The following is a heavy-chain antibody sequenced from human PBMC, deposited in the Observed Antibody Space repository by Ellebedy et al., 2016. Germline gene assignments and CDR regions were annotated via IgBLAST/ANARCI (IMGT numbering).Heavy chain of an antibody. CDR1: GGTFSSYA. V-gene: IGHV1-2*02. J-gene: IGHJ4*02. D-gene: IGHD6-19*01. CDR2: VNCKSGDT. Sequence: ASVKVSCXASGGTFSSYAISWVRQAPGQGLEWMGWVNCKSGDTNYAQKFQGRVTMTRDTAISTVYMELSRLRSDDTAVYYCARESVAGSDYWGQGALVTVSS. CDR3: ARESVAGSDY.